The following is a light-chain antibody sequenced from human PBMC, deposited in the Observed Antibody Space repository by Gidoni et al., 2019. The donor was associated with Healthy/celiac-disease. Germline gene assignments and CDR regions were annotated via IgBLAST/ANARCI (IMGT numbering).Light chain of an antibody. Sequence: EIVMTQSPATLSVSPGERATLSGRASQSVSSNLAWYQQKPGQAPRLLIYGASTRATGIPARFSGSGSGTEFTLTISSLQPEDFAVYYCQQYNNWPRSFGQGTKLEIK. J-gene: IGKJ2*03. CDR3: QQYNNWPRS. V-gene: IGKV3-15*01. CDR1: QSVSSN. CDR2: GAS.